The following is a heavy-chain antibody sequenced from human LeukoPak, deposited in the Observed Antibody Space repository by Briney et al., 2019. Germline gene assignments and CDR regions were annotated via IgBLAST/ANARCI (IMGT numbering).Heavy chain of an antibody. J-gene: IGHJ4*02. D-gene: IGHD1-1*01. CDR3: ARGQWLQLAFDY. CDR1: GASFNSSSYY. CDR2: VYYRGST. V-gene: IGHV4-39*01. Sequence: PSETLSLTCTVSGASFNSSSYYWGWIRQPPGKGLQWIGSVYYRGSTYYNPSLRSRVTLSVDSSKNQFSLQLISVTAADTAVYYCARGQWLQLAFDYWGQGTLVSVSS.